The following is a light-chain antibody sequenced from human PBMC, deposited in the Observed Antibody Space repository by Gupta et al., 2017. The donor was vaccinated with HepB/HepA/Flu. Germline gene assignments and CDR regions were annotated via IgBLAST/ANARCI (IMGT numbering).Light chain of an antibody. J-gene: IGKJ5*01. V-gene: IGKV4-1*01. CDR1: QSVLYSSNNKNY. Sequence: DIVMTQSPDSLAVSLGERATINCKSSQSVLYSSNNKNYLAWYQQKPGQPPKLLIYWASTRESGVHDRSRGSGSATYFALTISSLAAEDVAVYYCQQYSSPPSFGQGTQLEIK. CDR2: WAS. CDR3: QQYSSPPS.